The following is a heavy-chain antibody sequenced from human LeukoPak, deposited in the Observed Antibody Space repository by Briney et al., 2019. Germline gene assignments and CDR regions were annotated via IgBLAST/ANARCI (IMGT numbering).Heavy chain of an antibody. V-gene: IGHV4-30-2*01. CDR2: IYHSGST. CDR3: ATGGVGATIPQGY. Sequence: SETLSLTCTVSGGSISSGGYYWSWIRQPPGKGLEWIGYIYHSGSTYYNPSLKSRVTISVDRSKNQFSLKLSSVTAADTAVYYCATGGVGATIPQGYWGQGTLVTVSS. J-gene: IGHJ4*02. CDR1: GGSISSGGYY. D-gene: IGHD1-26*01.